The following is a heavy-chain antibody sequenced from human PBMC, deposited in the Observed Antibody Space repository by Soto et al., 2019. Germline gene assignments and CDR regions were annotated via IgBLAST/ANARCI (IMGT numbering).Heavy chain of an antibody. J-gene: IGHJ6*02. V-gene: IGHV4-34*01. D-gene: IGHD4-17*01. Sequence: SETLSLTCAVYGGSFSGYYWTWIRQPPGKGLEWIGEINHSGTINFNPSLKSRLTISLDTSKKHFSLKLSSVTDADTAAYYCARDDRTPVPSYSLDVWGQGTTVTVSS. CDR2: INHSGTI. CDR3: ARDDRTPVPSYSLDV. CDR1: GGSFSGYY.